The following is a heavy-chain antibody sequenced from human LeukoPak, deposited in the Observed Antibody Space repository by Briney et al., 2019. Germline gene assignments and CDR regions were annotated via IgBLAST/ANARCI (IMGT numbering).Heavy chain of an antibody. CDR3: ARLLDYDSSGYPDTFDI. CDR1: GGSINSYY. Sequence: SETLSLTCTVSGGSINSYYWSWIRQPPGKGLDWIGFIYYTGSTNYNPSLKSRVTISIDTSKSHFSLKLSSLTAADTAVYYCARLLDYDSSGYPDTFDIWGQGTMVTVSS. D-gene: IGHD3-22*01. CDR2: IYYTGST. V-gene: IGHV4-59*01. J-gene: IGHJ3*02.